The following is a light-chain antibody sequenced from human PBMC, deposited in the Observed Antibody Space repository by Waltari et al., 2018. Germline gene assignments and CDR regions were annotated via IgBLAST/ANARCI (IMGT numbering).Light chain of an antibody. V-gene: IGLV2-14*03. CDR3: SSYTSSTTLLLI. J-gene: IGLJ2*01. Sequence: QSALTQPASVSGSPGQSIIISCTGTSSDVGGYTYVSWFQKHPGKAPKLLIYDVSNRPSGVSNRFSASKSGNTASLIISGLQAEDEADYYCSSYTSSTTLLLIFGGGTKLTVL. CDR2: DVS. CDR1: SSDVGGYTY.